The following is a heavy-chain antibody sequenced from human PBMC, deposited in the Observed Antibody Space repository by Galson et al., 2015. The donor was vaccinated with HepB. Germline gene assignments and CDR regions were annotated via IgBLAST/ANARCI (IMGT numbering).Heavy chain of an antibody. D-gene: IGHD1-1*01. V-gene: IGHV3-30-3*01. CDR1: GFTFSSYA. Sequence: SLRLSCAASGFTFSSYAMHWVRQAPGKGLEWVAVISYDGSNKYYADSVKGRFTISRDNSKNTLYLQMNSLRAEDTAVYYCARELERQEYYYYYGMDVWGQGTTVTVSS. CDR3: ARELERQEYYYYYGMDV. CDR2: ISYDGSNK. J-gene: IGHJ6*02.